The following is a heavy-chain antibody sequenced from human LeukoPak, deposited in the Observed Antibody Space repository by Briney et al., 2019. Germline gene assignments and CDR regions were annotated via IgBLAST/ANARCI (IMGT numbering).Heavy chain of an antibody. Sequence: GGSLRLSCAVSGFIFSGYGMHWVRQAPGKGLEWVAIIWDDGTTKYYADSVKGRFTISRDNSKNTLYLQVNSLRAEDTAVYHCARESIAVAGTVDYWGLGTLVTVSS. D-gene: IGHD6-19*01. CDR3: ARESIAVAGTVDY. J-gene: IGHJ4*02. CDR2: IWDDGTTK. CDR1: GFIFSGYG. V-gene: IGHV3-33*01.